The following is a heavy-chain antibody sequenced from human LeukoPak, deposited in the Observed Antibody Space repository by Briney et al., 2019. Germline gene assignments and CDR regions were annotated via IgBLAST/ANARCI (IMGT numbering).Heavy chain of an antibody. CDR1: GFTSSNAW. CDR2: IKSETDGGTT. CDR3: TTDYPVGY. Sequence: GGSLRLSCAASGFTSSNAWMSWVRQAPRKGLEWVGRIKSETDGGTTDYAAPVKGRFTISRDDSKNTLFLQMNSLKTEDTAIFYCTTDYPVGYWGQGTQVTVSS. J-gene: IGHJ4*02. V-gene: IGHV3-15*01.